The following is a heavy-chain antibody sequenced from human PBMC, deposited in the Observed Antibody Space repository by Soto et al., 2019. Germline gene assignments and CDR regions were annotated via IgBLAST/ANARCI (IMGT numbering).Heavy chain of an antibody. Sequence: GASVKVSCKASGGTFSSYAISWVRQAPGQGLEWMGGIIPIFGKTNYAQKIQGRVTITADKSTSTAYMELRSLRSDDTAVYYCARDRWVGADNWFDPWGQGTLVTVSS. CDR1: GGTFSSYA. CDR3: ARDRWVGADNWFDP. D-gene: IGHD1-26*01. J-gene: IGHJ5*02. CDR2: IIPIFGKT. V-gene: IGHV1-69*06.